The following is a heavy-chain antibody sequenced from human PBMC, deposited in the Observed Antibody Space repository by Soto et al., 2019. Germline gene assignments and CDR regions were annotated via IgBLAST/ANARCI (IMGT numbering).Heavy chain of an antibody. CDR2: ISGNSRNI. CDR3: ARGDINGVCCPYDP. CDR1: GFIFTSYS. V-gene: IGHV3-21*01. Sequence: PGGSLRLSCAASGFIFTSYSMHWVRQAPGKGLEWVSSISGNSRNIYYGESMKGRFTISRDNAKNSLYLQMNSLRAEDTAVYYCARGDINGVCCPYDPWGQGTVVTVS. J-gene: IGHJ5*02. D-gene: IGHD2-8*01.